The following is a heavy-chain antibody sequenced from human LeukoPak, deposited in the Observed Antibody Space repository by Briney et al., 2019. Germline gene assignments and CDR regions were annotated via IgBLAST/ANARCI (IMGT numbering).Heavy chain of an antibody. Sequence: SETLSLTCTVSGGSISSGDYYWSWIRQTPGKGLEWIGYIYYSGSAYYNPSLKSRVAISVDTSKNQFSLKLNSVTAADTAVCYCASSGYSYGYVNYFDYWGQGTLVTVSS. CDR1: GGSISSGDYY. J-gene: IGHJ4*02. CDR3: ASSGYSYGYVNYFDY. V-gene: IGHV4-30-4*01. D-gene: IGHD5-18*01. CDR2: IYYSGSA.